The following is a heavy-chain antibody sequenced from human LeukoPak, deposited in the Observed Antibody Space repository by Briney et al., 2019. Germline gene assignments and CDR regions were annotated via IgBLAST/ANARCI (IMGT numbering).Heavy chain of an antibody. Sequence: GGSLRLSCAASGFPFSNYAMNWVRQAPGKGLEWVSGVVNGGESTFYADSVKGRFTVSRDNSKNTLYLQMNSLRAEDTAVYYCARDPGPTLVRGVISYFDYWGQGTLVTVSS. CDR3: ARDPGPTLVRGVISYFDY. CDR2: VVNGGEST. CDR1: GFPFSNYA. J-gene: IGHJ4*02. D-gene: IGHD3-10*01. V-gene: IGHV3-23*01.